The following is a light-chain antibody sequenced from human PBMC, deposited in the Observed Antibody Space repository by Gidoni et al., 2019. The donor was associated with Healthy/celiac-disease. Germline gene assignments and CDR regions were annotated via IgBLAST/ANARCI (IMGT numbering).Light chain of an antibody. CDR3: SSYTSSSTLVV. J-gene: IGLJ2*01. CDR2: DVS. CDR1: SSDVGGYYY. V-gene: IGLV2-14*01. Sequence: QSALTQPASVSGSPGQSITISCTGTSSDVGGYYYVPCYQQHPGKAPKLMIYDVSNRPSGVSNRFSGSKSGNTASLTISGLQAEDEADYYCSSYTSSSTLVVFGGGTKLTVL.